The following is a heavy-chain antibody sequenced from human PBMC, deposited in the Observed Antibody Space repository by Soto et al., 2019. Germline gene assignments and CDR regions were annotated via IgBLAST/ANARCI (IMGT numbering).Heavy chain of an antibody. Sequence: SETLSLTCTVSGGSISSSTYYWGWIRRSPGKGLEWIGSIFYSGTTYYNPSLKSRVTISVDTSKNQFSLRLNSVTAADTAAYYCARHVHSSGSGWCAFDIWGQGTMVTVSS. D-gene: IGHD6-19*01. V-gene: IGHV4-39*01. J-gene: IGHJ3*02. CDR2: IFYSGTT. CDR1: GGSISSSTYY. CDR3: ARHVHSSGSGWCAFDI.